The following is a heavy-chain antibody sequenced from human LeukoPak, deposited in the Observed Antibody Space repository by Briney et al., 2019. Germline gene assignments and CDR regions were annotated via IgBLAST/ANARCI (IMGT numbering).Heavy chain of an antibody. CDR3: ARVSMVWDAFDI. D-gene: IGHD2-8*01. V-gene: IGHV1-18*01. CDR1: GYTFTSYG. J-gene: IGHJ3*02. Sequence: ASVKVSRKASGYTFTSYGISWVRQAPGQGLEWMGWISAYNGNTNYAQKLQGRVTMTTDTSTSTAYMELKSLRSDDTAVYYCARVSMVWDAFDIWGQGTMVTVSS. CDR2: ISAYNGNT.